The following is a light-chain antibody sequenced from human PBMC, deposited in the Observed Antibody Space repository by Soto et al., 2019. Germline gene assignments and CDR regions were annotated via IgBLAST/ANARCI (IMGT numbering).Light chain of an antibody. Sequence: QAVVTQPPSVSGAPGQRVTISCTGSSSNIGAGHDVHWYQQFPGTAPQLLIFGNNNRPSGVPDRFSGSKSGTSASLAITGLQAADEADFYCQSYDSSLSAYVFGTGTKLTVL. CDR1: SSNIGAGHD. J-gene: IGLJ1*01. CDR2: GNN. V-gene: IGLV1-40*01. CDR3: QSYDSSLSAYV.